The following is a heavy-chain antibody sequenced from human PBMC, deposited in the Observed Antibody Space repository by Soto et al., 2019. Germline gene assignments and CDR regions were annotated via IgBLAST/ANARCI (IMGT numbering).Heavy chain of an antibody. V-gene: IGHV3-7*01. D-gene: IGHD3-10*01. Sequence: DSVKGRFTISRDNSKNSLYLQMNSLRAEDTAVYYCARGPGSYYTSNWFDPWGQGTLVTVSS. J-gene: IGHJ5*02. CDR3: ARGPGSYYTSNWFDP.